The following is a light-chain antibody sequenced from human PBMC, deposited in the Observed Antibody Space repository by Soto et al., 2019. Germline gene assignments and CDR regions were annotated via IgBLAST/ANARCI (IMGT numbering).Light chain of an antibody. J-gene: IGLJ1*01. CDR3: QAWDSSNYV. CDR1: NVGSKN. V-gene: IGLV3-9*01. Sequence: SYELTQPLSVSVALGQTARITCGGNNVGSKNVHWYQQKPGQAPVLVIYRDSNRPSGIPERFSGSNSGNTATLTISRAQAGDEADYYCQAWDSSNYVFGTGTKVTVL. CDR2: RDS.